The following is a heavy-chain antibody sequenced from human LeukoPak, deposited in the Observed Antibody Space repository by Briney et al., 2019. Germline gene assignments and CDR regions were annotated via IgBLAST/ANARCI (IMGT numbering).Heavy chain of an antibody. J-gene: IGHJ6*02. V-gene: IGHV1-24*01. D-gene: IGHD2-2*01. CDR3: ARDSKYCSSTSCYSSYGMDV. Sequence: GASVKVSCKVSGYTLTELSMHWVRQAPGKGLEWMGGFDPEDGETIYAQKFQGRVTMTEDTSTDTAYMELSSLRSADTAVYYCARDSKYCSSTSCYSSYGMDVWGQGTTVTVSS. CDR2: FDPEDGET. CDR1: GYTLTELS.